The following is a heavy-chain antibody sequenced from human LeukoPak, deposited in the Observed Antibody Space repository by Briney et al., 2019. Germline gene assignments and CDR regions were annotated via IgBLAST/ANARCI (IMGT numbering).Heavy chain of an antibody. J-gene: IGHJ4*02. V-gene: IGHV4-34*01. D-gene: IGHD3-22*01. Sequence: PSETLSLTCAVYGGSFSGYYWSWIRQPPGKGLEWIGEINHSGSTNYNPSLKSRVTISVDTSKNQFSLKLGSVTAADTAVYYCARGRRTYYDSSGYPYYFDYRGQGTLVTVSP. CDR2: INHSGST. CDR3: ARGRRTYYDSSGYPYYFDY. CDR1: GGSFSGYY.